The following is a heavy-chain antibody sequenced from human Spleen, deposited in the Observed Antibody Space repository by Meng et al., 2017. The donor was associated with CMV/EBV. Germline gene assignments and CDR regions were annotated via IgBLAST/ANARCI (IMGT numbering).Heavy chain of an antibody. J-gene: IGHJ4*02. D-gene: IGHD3/OR15-3a*01. CDR3: AKVPLLIFETQGY. CDR2: ITSDGSST. CDR1: GFTFSSYW. V-gene: IGHV3-74*01. Sequence: GESLKISCAASGFTFSSYWMHWVRQAPGKGLVWVSRITSDGSSTSYADSVKGRFTISRDNAKNTLYLQMNSLRAEDTAVYYCAKVPLLIFETQGYWGQGTLVTVSS.